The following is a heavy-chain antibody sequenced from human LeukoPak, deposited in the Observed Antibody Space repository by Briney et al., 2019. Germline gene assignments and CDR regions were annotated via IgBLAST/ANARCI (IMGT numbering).Heavy chain of an antibody. V-gene: IGHV3-11*01. CDR1: GVTFSDYY. Sequence: GGSLRLSCAASGVTFSDYYMSWVRQAPGKGLEWGSYISSSGSTISYPDSVNGQFTISSDHAKNSLYLQMNSLRADDTAVYYCARSEYSSSSIYFQHWGQGTLVTVSS. J-gene: IGHJ1*01. D-gene: IGHD6-6*01. CDR3: ARSEYSSSSIYFQH. CDR2: ISSSGSTI.